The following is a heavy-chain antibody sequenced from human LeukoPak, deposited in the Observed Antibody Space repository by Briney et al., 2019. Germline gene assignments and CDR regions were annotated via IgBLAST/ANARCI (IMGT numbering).Heavy chain of an antibody. J-gene: IGHJ5*02. CDR1: GGSISSGGYS. CDR3: ARDRAFGGSYFWFDP. V-gene: IGHV4-30-2*01. D-gene: IGHD3-10*01. Sequence: PSETLSLTCAVSGGSISSGGYSWSWIRQPPGKGLEWIGYIYHSGSTYYNPSLKSRVTISVDRSKNQFSLKLSSVTAADTAVYYCARDRAFGGSYFWFDPWGQGTLVTVSS. CDR2: IYHSGST.